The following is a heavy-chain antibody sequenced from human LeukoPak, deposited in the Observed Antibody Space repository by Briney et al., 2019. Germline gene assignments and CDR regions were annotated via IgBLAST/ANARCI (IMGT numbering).Heavy chain of an antibody. CDR1: GYSIRSRNY. J-gene: IGHJ3*02. CDR3: ARSFTMFRVVWTAFDI. CDR2: IYHSGST. Sequence: SETLSLTCAVCGYSIRSRNYWGRIRQPPGKGLEWIGSIYHSGSTYYNPSLKSRVTISEDTSKNQFSLKLSSVTAADTAVYYCARSFTMFRVVWTAFDIGGQGTMVTVSS. V-gene: IGHV4-38-2*01. D-gene: IGHD3-3*01.